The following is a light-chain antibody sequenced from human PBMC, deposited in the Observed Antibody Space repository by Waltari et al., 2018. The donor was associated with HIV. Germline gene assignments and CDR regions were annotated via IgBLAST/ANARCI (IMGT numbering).Light chain of an antibody. Sequence: QSALTQPASVSGSLGQSITISCTGTSSDVGNYDLVSWYQQHPGKAPKIIIYEVNKRPPGASNRMSGSKSGNTASLTISGLQADDEADYYCCSYSDRRIYVFGSGTRVSAL. J-gene: IGLJ1*01. CDR2: EVN. CDR3: CSYSDRRIYV. V-gene: IGLV2-23*02. CDR1: SSDVGNYDL.